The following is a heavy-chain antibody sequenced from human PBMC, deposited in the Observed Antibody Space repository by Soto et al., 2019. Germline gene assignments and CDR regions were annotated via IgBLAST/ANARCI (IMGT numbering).Heavy chain of an antibody. V-gene: IGHV4-34*01. D-gene: IGHD2-15*01. J-gene: IGHJ4*02. CDR2: INHSGST. Sequence: SETLSLTCAVYGGSFSGYYWSWIRQPPGKGLEWIGEINHSGSTNYNPSLKSRVTISVDTSKNQFSLKLSSVTAADTAVYYCAGCSGGSCYRRFYDYWGQGTLVTVSS. CDR1: GGSFSGYY. CDR3: AGCSGGSCYRRFYDY.